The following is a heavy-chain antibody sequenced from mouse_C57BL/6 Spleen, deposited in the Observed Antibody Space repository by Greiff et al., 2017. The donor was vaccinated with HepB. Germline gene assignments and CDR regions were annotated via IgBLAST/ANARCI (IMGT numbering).Heavy chain of an antibody. CDR2: IYPGDGDT. CDR3: ARPTVARRFAY. CDR1: GYAFSSSW. Sequence: VQLQQSGPELVKPGASVKISCKASGYAFSSSWMNWVKQRPGKGLEWIGRIYPGDGDTNYNGKFKGKATLTADKSSSTAYMQRSSLTSEDSAVYFCARPTVARRFAYWGQGTRVTVSA. V-gene: IGHV1-82*01. D-gene: IGHD1-1*01. J-gene: IGHJ3*01.